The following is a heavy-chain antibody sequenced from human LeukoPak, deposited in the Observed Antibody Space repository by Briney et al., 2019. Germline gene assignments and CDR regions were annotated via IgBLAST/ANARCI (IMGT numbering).Heavy chain of an antibody. V-gene: IGHV5-51*01. CDR1: GFTFSTSS. CDR3: ARREQWLYGFDV. CDR2: VSPSDSAT. Sequence: GESLNISCQASGFTFSTSSIAWVRQMPDIRLEWVGIVSPSDSATTYSPSFQGHVTISVDRSIRTAYLQWSSLQASDTAMYYCARREQWLYGFDVWGQGTMVAVSS. D-gene: IGHD1/OR15-1a*01. J-gene: IGHJ3*01.